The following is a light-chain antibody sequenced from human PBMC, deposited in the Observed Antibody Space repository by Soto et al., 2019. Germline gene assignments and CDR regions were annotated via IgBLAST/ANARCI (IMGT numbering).Light chain of an antibody. CDR3: SSYAGINNLGV. J-gene: IGLJ1*01. Sequence: QSALTQPPSASGSPGQSVTISCTGTSSDVGGYKYVSWYQQHPGKAPKHMIFEVNKRPSWVPDRFSGSKSGNTASLTVSGLEAEDEADYYCSSYAGINNLGVFGTGTKLTVL. V-gene: IGLV2-8*01. CDR2: EVN. CDR1: SSDVGGYKY.